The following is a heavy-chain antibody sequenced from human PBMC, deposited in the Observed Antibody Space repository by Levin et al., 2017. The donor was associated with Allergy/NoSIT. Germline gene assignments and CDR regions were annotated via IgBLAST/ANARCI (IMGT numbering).Heavy chain of an antibody. CDR3: ARNYYDSSGYYYYYYGMDV. Sequence: SVKVSCKASGGTFSSYAISWVRQAPGQGLEWMGGIIPIFGTANYAQKFQGRVTITADESTSTAYMELSSLRSEDTAVYYCARNYYDSSGYYYYYYGMDVWGQGTTVTVSS. V-gene: IGHV1-69*13. CDR1: GGTFSSYA. J-gene: IGHJ6*02. D-gene: IGHD3-22*01. CDR2: IIPIFGTA.